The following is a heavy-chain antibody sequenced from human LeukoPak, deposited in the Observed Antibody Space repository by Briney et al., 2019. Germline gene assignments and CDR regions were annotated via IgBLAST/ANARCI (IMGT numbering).Heavy chain of an antibody. CDR2: IYYSGST. Sequence: SETLSLTCTVSGGSISSSSYYWGWIRQPPGKGLEWIGSIYYSGSTYYNPSLKSRVTISVDTSKNQFSLKLSSVTAADTAVYYCARSGYSYGADAFDIWGQGTMVTVSS. D-gene: IGHD5-18*01. CDR1: GGSISSSSYY. V-gene: IGHV4-39*07. J-gene: IGHJ3*02. CDR3: ARSGYSYGADAFDI.